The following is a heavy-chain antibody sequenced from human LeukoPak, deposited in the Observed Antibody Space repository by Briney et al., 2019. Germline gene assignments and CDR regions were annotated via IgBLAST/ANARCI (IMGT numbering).Heavy chain of an antibody. D-gene: IGHD6-19*01. CDR3: ARGKRIAVAGRRGGYFDY. J-gene: IGHJ4*02. CDR1: GGSFSGYY. CDR2: IYYSGST. V-gene: IGHV4-59*01. Sequence: SETLSLTCAVYGGSFSGYYWSWIRQPPGKGLEWIGYIYYSGSTNYNPSLKSRVTISVDTSKNQFSLKLSSVTAADTAVYYCARGKRIAVAGRRGGYFDYWGQGTLVTVSS.